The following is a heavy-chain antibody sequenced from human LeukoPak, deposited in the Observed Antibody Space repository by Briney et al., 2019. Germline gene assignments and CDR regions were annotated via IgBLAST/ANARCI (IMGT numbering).Heavy chain of an antibody. Sequence: PGGSLRLSCAASGFTFSDYYMSWIRQAPGKGLEWVSYISSSGSTIYYADSVKGRFTISRDNAKNSLYLQMNSLRAEDTAVYYCARVPDFWSGYYTYYYYYGMDVWGQGTTVTVSS. V-gene: IGHV3-11*01. CDR1: GFTFSDYY. CDR3: ARVPDFWSGYYTYYYYYGMDV. J-gene: IGHJ6*02. CDR2: ISSSGSTI. D-gene: IGHD3-3*01.